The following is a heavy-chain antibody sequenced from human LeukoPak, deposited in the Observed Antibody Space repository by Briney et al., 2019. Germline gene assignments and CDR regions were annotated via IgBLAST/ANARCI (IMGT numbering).Heavy chain of an antibody. CDR1: GGTFSTYA. J-gene: IGHJ4*02. Sequence: ASVKVSCKASGGTFSTYAISWVRQAPGQGLEWMGRIIPILGIANYAWKFQGRVTITADKSTSTAYMELSSLRSEDTAVHHCARAANYYDSRGYYLGLDYWGQGTLVTVSS. CDR3: ARAANYYDSRGYYLGLDY. V-gene: IGHV1-69*04. D-gene: IGHD3-22*01. CDR2: IIPILGIA.